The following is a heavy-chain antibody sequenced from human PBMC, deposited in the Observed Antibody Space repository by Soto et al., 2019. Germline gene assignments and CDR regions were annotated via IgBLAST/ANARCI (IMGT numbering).Heavy chain of an antibody. Sequence: LSLTCAVSGGSISSSVYSWSWIRQPLGKGLEWVGYIYHSGNTYYNPSLKSRVNISADRSKNQFSLKLSSVTAADTAVYFCARVHGDYGRYFDYWGQGTLVTVSS. D-gene: IGHD4-17*01. CDR1: GGSISSSVYS. V-gene: IGHV4-30-2*01. J-gene: IGHJ4*02. CDR3: ARVHGDYGRYFDY. CDR2: IYHSGNT.